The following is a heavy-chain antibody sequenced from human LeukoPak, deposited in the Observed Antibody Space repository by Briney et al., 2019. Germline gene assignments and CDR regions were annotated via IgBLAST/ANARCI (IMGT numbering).Heavy chain of an antibody. J-gene: IGHJ4*02. V-gene: IGHV4-30-4*08. CDR2: IYYSGST. D-gene: IGHD3-3*01. CDR1: GGSISSGDYY. Sequence: NPSQTLSLTCTVSGGSISSGDYYWGWLRQPPGKGLEWIGYIYYSGSTYYYPSLKSRVTISVDTSKNQFSLKLSSVTAADTAVYYCARARPPYETVYYDFWSGYYLGYFDYWGQGTLVTVSS. CDR3: ARARPPYETVYYDFWSGYYLGYFDY.